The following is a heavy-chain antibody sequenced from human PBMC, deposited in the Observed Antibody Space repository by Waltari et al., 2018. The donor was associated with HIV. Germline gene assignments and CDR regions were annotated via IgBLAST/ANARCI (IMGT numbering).Heavy chain of an antibody. CDR2: IWHDGGNK. J-gene: IGHJ3*02. CDR3: AKDRTVAAI. D-gene: IGHD4-17*01. Sequence: QVQLVESGGGVVQPGRSLRLSCAASGFSFSSYGMHWVRQAPGKGREGVAVIWHDGGNKYYADSVKGRFTISRDNSKNTLYLQMSSLRAEDTAMYYCAKDRTVAAIWGQGTMVTVSS. V-gene: IGHV3-30*18. CDR1: GFSFSSYG.